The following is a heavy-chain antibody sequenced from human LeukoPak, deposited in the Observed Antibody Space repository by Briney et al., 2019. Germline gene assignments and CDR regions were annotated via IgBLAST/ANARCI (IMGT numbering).Heavy chain of an antibody. Sequence: GGSLRLSCAASGFTFRSYAMHWVRQAPGKGLEWVAVISYDGSNKYYADSVKGRFTISRDNAKNTLYLQMNSLTAEDTAVYYCARGDVVVPAAMAPDPWGQGTLVTVSS. J-gene: IGHJ5*02. CDR1: GFTFRSYA. CDR3: ARGDVVVPAAMAPDP. CDR2: ISYDGSNK. D-gene: IGHD2-2*01. V-gene: IGHV3-30-3*01.